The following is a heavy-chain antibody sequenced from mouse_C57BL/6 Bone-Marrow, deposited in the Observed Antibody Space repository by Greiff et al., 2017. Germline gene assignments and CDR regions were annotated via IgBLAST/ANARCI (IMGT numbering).Heavy chain of an antibody. D-gene: IGHD4-1*01. CDR1: GFTFSDYH. CDR3: ARSGTLYAMDY. J-gene: IGHJ4*01. CDR2: ISNGGGST. V-gene: IGHV5-12*01. Sequence: EVMLVESGGGLVQPGGSLKLSCAASGFTFSDYHMYWVRQTPEKRLEWVAYISNGGGSTYYPDTVKGRFTISRDNAKNTLYLQMSRLKSEDTAMYYCARSGTLYAMDYWGQGTSVTVSS.